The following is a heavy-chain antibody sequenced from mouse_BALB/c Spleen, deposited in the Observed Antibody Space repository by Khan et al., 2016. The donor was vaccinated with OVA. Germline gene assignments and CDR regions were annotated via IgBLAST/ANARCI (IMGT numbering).Heavy chain of an antibody. V-gene: IGHV1S34*01. CDR2: ISCYNGAT. CDR1: GYSFTGYY. J-gene: IGHJ3*01. CDR3: ARGDYYGSSSFAY. D-gene: IGHD1-1*01. Sequence: LVKTGASVKISCKASGYSFTGYYMHWVKQSHGKSLEWIGYISCYNGATSYNQKFKGKATFTVDTSSSTAYMQFTSLTSEDSAVYYCARGDYYGSSSFAYWGQGTLVTVSA.